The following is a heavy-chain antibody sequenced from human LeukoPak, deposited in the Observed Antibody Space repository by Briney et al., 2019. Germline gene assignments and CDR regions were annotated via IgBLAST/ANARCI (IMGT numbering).Heavy chain of an antibody. CDR3: AKDPVTTEYSYYFDY. CDR1: GFDFSNQA. J-gene: IGHJ4*02. V-gene: IGHV3-23*01. CDR2: ISGGGGAT. Sequence: PGGSLRLSCAASGFDFSNQAMSWVRQAPGKGLEWVSGISGGGGATYSADSVKGRFTISRDNSKNTLHLQMNSLRAEDTAVYYCAKDPVTTEYSYYFDYWGQGTLVTVSS. D-gene: IGHD4-11*01.